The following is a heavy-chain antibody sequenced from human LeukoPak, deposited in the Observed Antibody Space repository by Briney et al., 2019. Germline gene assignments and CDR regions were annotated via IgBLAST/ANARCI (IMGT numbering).Heavy chain of an antibody. D-gene: IGHD5-18*01. J-gene: IGHJ4*02. CDR3: ARDYSYGLYYFDY. Sequence: NPSETLSLTCTVSGGSISSSSYYWGWIRQPPGKGLEWIGSIYYSGSTYYNPSLKSRVTISVDTSKNQFSLKLSSVTAADTAVYYCARDYSYGLYYFDYWGLGTLVTVSS. V-gene: IGHV4-39*07. CDR1: GGSISSSSYY. CDR2: IYYSGST.